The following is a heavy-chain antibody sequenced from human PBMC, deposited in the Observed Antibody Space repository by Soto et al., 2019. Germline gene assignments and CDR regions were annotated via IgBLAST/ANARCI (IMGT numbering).Heavy chain of an antibody. CDR2: IYYSGNT. V-gene: IGHV4-31*03. Sequence: QVQLQESGPGLVKPSQTLSLTCTVSGGSISSGGYYWTWIRQHPGKGLEWIGYIYYSGNTKYNSSLKSRVTISVDTHKNQFSLKLNSVTAPATAVYYCTTEIQSRSSGLDAFASWGQVTMVTVSS. D-gene: IGHD3-22*01. J-gene: IGHJ3*02. CDR1: GGSISSGGYY. CDR3: TTEIQSRSSGLDAFAS.